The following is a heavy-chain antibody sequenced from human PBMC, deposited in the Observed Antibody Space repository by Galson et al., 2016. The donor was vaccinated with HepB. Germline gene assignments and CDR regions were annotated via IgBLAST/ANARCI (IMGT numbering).Heavy chain of an antibody. J-gene: IGHJ4*02. CDR1: GGSFTSYY. D-gene: IGHD1-20*01. V-gene: IGHV4-59*01. CDR2: VHYTGAP. Sequence: SETLSLTCTVTGGSFTSYYWSWIRQPPGKGLEWIGCVHYTGAPNYNPSLKSRVTFSMDTSKSQFSLHLSSVTVADTAVYYCARGQNNFRRWGQGTLVTVSS. CDR3: ARGQNNFRR.